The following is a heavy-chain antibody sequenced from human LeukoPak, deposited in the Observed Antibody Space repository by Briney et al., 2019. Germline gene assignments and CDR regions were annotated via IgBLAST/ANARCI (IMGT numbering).Heavy chain of an antibody. J-gene: IGHJ6*03. CDR1: GGTFSSYT. CDR2: IIPIVGIA. CDR3: AAYYDFWSGYYSAYYYYYMDV. V-gene: IGHV1-69*02. Sequence: SVKVSCKASGGTFSSYTISWVRQAPGQGLEWMGKIIPIVGIANYAQKFQGRFTITADQSTRTAYIELSSLRSEDTAVYYCAAYYDFWSGYYSAYYYYYMDVWGKGTTVTVSS. D-gene: IGHD3-3*01.